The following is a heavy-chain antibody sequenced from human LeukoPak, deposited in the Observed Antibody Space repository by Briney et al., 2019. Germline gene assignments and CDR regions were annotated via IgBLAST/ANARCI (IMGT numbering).Heavy chain of an antibody. J-gene: IGHJ4*02. D-gene: IGHD3-22*01. V-gene: IGHV1-2*02. Sequence: ASVKVSCKASGYTFTGYYMHWVRQAPGQGLEWMGWINPNSGGTNYAQKFQGRVTMTRDTSISTAYMELSRLRSDDTAVYYCARDLDSSGTDGGFDYWSQGTLVTVSS. CDR2: INPNSGGT. CDR1: GYTFTGYY. CDR3: ARDLDSSGTDGGFDY.